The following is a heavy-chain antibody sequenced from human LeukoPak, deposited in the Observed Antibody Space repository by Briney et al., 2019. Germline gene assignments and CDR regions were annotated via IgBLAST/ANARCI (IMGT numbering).Heavy chain of an antibody. J-gene: IGHJ6*03. Sequence: EASVKVSCKASGGTFSSYAISWVRQAPGQGLEWMGGIIPIFGTANYAQKFQGRVTITADESTSTAYMELSSLRSEDTAVYYCARVGRPGIAAAGMGESYYYYMDVWGKGTTVTASS. D-gene: IGHD6-13*01. V-gene: IGHV1-69*13. CDR1: GGTFSSYA. CDR2: IIPIFGTA. CDR3: ARVGRPGIAAAGMGESYYYYMDV.